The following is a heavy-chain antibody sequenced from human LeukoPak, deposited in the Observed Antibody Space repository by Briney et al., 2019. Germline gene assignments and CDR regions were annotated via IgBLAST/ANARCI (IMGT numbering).Heavy chain of an antibody. CDR1: GGSISSYY. CDR2: IYYSGST. D-gene: IGHD3-3*01. Sequence: PSETLSLTCTVSGGSISSYYWSWIRQPPGKGLEWIGYIYYSGSTNYNPSLKSRVTISVDTSKNQFSLELSSVTAADTAVYYCARHQITIFGVVTPRVIDYWGQGTLVTVSS. CDR3: ARHQITIFGVVTPRVIDY. V-gene: IGHV4-59*08. J-gene: IGHJ4*02.